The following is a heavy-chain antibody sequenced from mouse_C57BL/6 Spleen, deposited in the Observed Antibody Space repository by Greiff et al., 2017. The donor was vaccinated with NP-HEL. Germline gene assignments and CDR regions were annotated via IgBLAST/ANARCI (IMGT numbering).Heavy chain of an antibody. CDR3: AITGYAMDY. V-gene: IGHV1-50*01. J-gene: IGHJ4*01. CDR1: GYTFTSYW. D-gene: IGHD4-1*01. Sequence: QVQLQQSGAELVKPGASVKLSCKASGYTFTSYWMQWVKQRPGQGLEWIGEIDPSDSYTNYNQKFKGKATLTVDTSSSTAYMQLSSLTSEDSAVYYCAITGYAMDYWGQGTSVTVSS. CDR2: IDPSDSYT.